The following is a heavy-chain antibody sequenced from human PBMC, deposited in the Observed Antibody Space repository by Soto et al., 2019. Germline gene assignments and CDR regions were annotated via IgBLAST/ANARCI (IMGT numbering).Heavy chain of an antibody. CDR3: ARDRYFYDSRGYYRTLNS. CDR1: GGSFSNDY. J-gene: IGHJ4*02. Sequence: SETLSLTCFISGGSFSNDYWTWIRQSPGKGLEWIGYIFHSGITGYNPSVKSRVTISIDKSRNLFSLNLTSVTAADTAVYYCARDRYFYDSRGYYRTLNSWGQGTLVTV. CDR2: IFHSGIT. D-gene: IGHD3-22*01. V-gene: IGHV4-59*01.